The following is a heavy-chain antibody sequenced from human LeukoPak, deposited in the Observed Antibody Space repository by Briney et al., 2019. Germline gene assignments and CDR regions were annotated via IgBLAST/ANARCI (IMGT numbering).Heavy chain of an antibody. CDR2: INHSGST. CDR3: ARIFRATYYDFWSGYLDAFDI. Sequence: SETLSLTCAVYGGSFSGYYWSWIRQPPGKGLEWIGEINHSGSTNYNPSLKSRVTISVDTSKNQFSLKLSSVTAADMAVYYCARIFRATYYDFWSGYLDAFDIWGQGTMVTVSS. CDR1: GGSFSGYY. V-gene: IGHV4-34*01. D-gene: IGHD3-3*01. J-gene: IGHJ3*02.